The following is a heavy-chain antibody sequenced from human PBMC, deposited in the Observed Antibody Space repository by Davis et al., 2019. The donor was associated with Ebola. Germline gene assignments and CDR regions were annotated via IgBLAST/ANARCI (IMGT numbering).Heavy chain of an antibody. V-gene: IGHV4-34*01. CDR1: GGSFSGYY. Sequence: PSETLSLTCAVYGGSFSGYYWSWIRQPPGKGLEWIGEINHSGSTNYNPSLKSRVTISVDTSKNQFSLKLSSVTAADTAVYYCARGKSITIFGVVKALGWFDPWGQGTLVTVSS. J-gene: IGHJ5*02. CDR3: ARGKSITIFGVVKALGWFDP. D-gene: IGHD3-3*01. CDR2: INHSGST.